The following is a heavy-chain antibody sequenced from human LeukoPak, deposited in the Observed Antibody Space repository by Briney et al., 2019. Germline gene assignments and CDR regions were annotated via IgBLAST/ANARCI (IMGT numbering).Heavy chain of an antibody. CDR2: IYYSGST. Sequence: SETLSLTCTVSGGSISSSSYYWGWIRQPPGKGLEWIGSIYYSGSTYYNPSLKSRVTISVDTSKNQFSLKLSSVTAADAAVYYCARDSSGTYYYYGMDVWGQGTTVTVSS. CDR1: GGSISSSSYY. CDR3: ARDSSGTYYYYGMDV. D-gene: IGHD1-26*01. V-gene: IGHV4-39*07. J-gene: IGHJ6*02.